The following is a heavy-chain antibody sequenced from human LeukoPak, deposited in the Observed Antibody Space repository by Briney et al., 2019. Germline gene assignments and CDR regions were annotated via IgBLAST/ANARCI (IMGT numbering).Heavy chain of an antibody. CDR3: TTDSPGYYDILTGYPFDY. V-gene: IGHV3-15*01. CDR1: GLTFRNYG. J-gene: IGHJ4*02. Sequence: GGTLRLSCTASGLTFRNYGMSWVRQAPGKGLEWVGRIKSKTDGGTTDYAAPVKGRFTISRDDSKNTLYLQMNSLKTEDTAVYYCTTDSPGYYDILTGYPFDYWGQGTLVTVSS. D-gene: IGHD3-9*01. CDR2: IKSKTDGGTT.